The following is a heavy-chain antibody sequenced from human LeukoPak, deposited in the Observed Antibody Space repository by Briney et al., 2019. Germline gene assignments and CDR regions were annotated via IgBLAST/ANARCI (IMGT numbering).Heavy chain of an antibody. CDR2: IYYTGST. D-gene: IGHD6-13*01. CDR3: ARGAGSSWLY. J-gene: IGHJ4*02. CDR1: GASITTYY. V-gene: IGHV4-59*01. Sequence: SETLSLTCTVSGASITTYYWSWIRQPPGKGLEWIGYIYYTGSTNYNPSLKSRVTMSVDTSKNQFFLNLSSVTAADTAVYYCARGAGSSWLYWGQGTLVTVSS.